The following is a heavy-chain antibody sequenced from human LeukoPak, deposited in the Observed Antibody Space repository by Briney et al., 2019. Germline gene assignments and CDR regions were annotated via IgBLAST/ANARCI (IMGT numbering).Heavy chain of an antibody. J-gene: IGHJ4*02. Sequence: QPGGSLRLSCAASGFTFSSYGMHWVRQAPGKGLEWVAVISYDGSNKYYADSVKGRFTISRDNSKNTLYLQMNGLRAEDTAVYYCAKDRESTMVRGVISPFDYWGQGTLVTVSS. CDR2: ISYDGSNK. CDR1: GFTFSSYG. CDR3: AKDRESTMVRGVISPFDY. D-gene: IGHD3-10*01. V-gene: IGHV3-30*18.